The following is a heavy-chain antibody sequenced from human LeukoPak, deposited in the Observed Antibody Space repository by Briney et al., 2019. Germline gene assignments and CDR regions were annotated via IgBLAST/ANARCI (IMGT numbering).Heavy chain of an antibody. CDR2: VYTSGST. J-gene: IGHJ4*01. CDR3: ARLQWLSTPFFD. V-gene: IGHV4-61*02. CDR1: GASISSGSYY. Sequence: SETLSLTCTVSGASISSGSYYWSWIRQPAGKGLEWIGRVYTSGSTNYNPSLKSRVNISLDTPKNQFSLKLISVTAADTAVYFCARLQWLSTPFFD. D-gene: IGHD6-19*01.